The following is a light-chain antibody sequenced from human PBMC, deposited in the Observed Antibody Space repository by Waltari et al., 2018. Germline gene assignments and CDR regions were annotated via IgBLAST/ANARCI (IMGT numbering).Light chain of an antibody. CDR3: QTGGHGTWV. CDR2: VNSDGSH. CDR1: SGHSTNV. J-gene: IGLJ3*02. V-gene: IGLV4-69*01. Sequence: QLVLTQSPSASASLGASVKLTCTLSSGHSTNVIAWLQKRPERGPRYLMKVNSDGSHNKGDEIPDRLSGSSSGAEHYLTISSLRSEDEADYCCQTGGHGTWVFGGGTKLTVL.